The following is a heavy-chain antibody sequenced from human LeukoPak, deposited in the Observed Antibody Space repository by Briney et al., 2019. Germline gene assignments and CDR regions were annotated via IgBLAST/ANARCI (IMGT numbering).Heavy chain of an antibody. CDR2: IYSTGST. CDR3: ARDSADWFDP. Sequence: SETLSLTCTVSGDSITSGTYYWGWIRQTPGKGLEWIGNIYSTGSTSFNPSFKSRVTMSVDTSKNQFSLKLSSVTAADTAVYYCARDSADWFDPWGQGTLVTVSS. V-gene: IGHV4-39*07. CDR1: GDSITSGTYY. J-gene: IGHJ5*02. D-gene: IGHD3-10*01.